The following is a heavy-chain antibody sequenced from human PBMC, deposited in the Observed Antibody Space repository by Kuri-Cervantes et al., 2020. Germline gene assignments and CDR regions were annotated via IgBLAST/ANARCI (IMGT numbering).Heavy chain of an antibody. J-gene: IGHJ4*02. V-gene: IGHV4-30-4*08. CDR3: AREFYLWGSYRYFDY. D-gene: IGHD3-16*02. Sequence: LRLSCAVSGHSISTNYYWTWIRQPPGKGLEWIGYIYNSGNTYYNPSLKSRITISIDTSNNQFSLKLRSVTAADTAVYYCAREFYLWGSYRYFDYWGQGTLVTVSS. CDR1: GHSISTNYY. CDR2: IYNSGNT.